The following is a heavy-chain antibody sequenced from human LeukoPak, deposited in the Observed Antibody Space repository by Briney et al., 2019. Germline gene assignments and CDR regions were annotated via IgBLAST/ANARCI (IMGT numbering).Heavy chain of an antibody. CDR3: TSHAAFDP. CDR2: NKSKNVGGTT. Sequence: GGSLRLSCAASGFTFNNAWMNWVRQAPGKGLEWVGRNKSKNVGGTTDYAAPVKGRFTISRDDSKNTVYLQMNSLKIEDTAVYYCTSHAAFDPWGQGTLVTVSS. V-gene: IGHV3-15*01. J-gene: IGHJ5*02. CDR1: GFTFNNAW.